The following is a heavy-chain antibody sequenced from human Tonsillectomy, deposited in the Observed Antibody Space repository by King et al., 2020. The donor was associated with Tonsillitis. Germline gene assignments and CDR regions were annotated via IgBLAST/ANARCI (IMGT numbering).Heavy chain of an antibody. D-gene: IGHD6-19*01. CDR3: ARGHPPKAVAGLYYYYYGMDV. J-gene: IGHJ6*02. CDR2: INPNSGGT. V-gene: IGHV1-2*02. Sequence: QLVQSGAEVKKPGASVKVSCKASGYTFTGYYMHWVRQAPGQGLEWMGWINPNSGGTNYAQKFQGRVTMTRDASISTAYMELSRLTSDDTAVYYCARGHPPKAVAGLYYYYYGMDVWGQGTTVTVSS. CDR1: GYTFTGYY.